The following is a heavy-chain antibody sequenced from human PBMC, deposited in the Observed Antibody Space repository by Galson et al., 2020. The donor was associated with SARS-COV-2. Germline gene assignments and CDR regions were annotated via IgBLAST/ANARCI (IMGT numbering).Heavy chain of an antibody. CDR1: GFTFSAYA. V-gene: IGHV3-30*01. Sequence: GGYLRLSCAASGFTFSAYAMHWVSPPPGMDLEWVTLISYDGANKFYADSVKGRFTISRDNSKNTLYLQMNSLRAEYTAVYYCARDETRSFDMGGQGRVVTVSS. J-gene: IGHJ3*02. CDR2: ISYDGANK. CDR3: ARDETRSFDM.